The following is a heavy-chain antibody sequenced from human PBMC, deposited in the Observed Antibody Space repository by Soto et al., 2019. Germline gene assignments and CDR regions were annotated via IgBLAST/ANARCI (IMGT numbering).Heavy chain of an antibody. J-gene: IGHJ5*02. Sequence: QVQLVQSGAEVKKPGSSVKVSCKASGGTFSSYAISWVRQAPGQGLEWMGGIIPIFGTANYAQKFQGRVTITADESTSTAYMALSSLRSEDTAVYYCARGLYGSGSYYSNWFDPWGQGTLVTVSS. V-gene: IGHV1-69*01. CDR3: ARGLYGSGSYYSNWFDP. D-gene: IGHD3-10*01. CDR2: IIPIFGTA. CDR1: GGTFSSYA.